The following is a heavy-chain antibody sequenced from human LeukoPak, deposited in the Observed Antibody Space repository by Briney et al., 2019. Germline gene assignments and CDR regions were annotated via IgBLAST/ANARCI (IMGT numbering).Heavy chain of an antibody. CDR2: ISAYNGNT. Sequence: ASVKVSCKASGYTFTSYGISWVRQVPGQGLEWMGWISAYNGNTNYAQKLQGRVTMTTDTSTSTAYMELRSLRSDDTAVYYCARVTSYRLVGSAINWFDPWGQGTLVTVSS. J-gene: IGHJ5*02. CDR3: ARVTSYRLVGSAINWFDP. V-gene: IGHV1-18*01. CDR1: GYTFTSYG. D-gene: IGHD4-11*01.